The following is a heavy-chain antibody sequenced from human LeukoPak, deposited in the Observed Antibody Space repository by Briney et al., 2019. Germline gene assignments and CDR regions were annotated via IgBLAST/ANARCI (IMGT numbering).Heavy chain of an antibody. V-gene: IGHV4-39*01. CDR3: ARHGGSYPFDY. D-gene: IGHD1-26*01. Sequence: SETLSLTCSVSGGSISSSTYYWGWIRQPPGKGLDWIGSIYYSGSTYYNASLKSRVTISVDTSKNQFSLKLNSVTAADTAVYYCARHGGSYPFDYWGQGTLVTVSS. J-gene: IGHJ4*02. CDR1: GGSISSSTYY. CDR2: IYYSGST.